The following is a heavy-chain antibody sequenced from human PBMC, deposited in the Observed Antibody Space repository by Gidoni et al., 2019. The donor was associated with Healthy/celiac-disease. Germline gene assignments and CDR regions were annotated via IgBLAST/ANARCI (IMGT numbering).Heavy chain of an antibody. Sequence: QVQLQQWGAGLLKPSETLSLTCAVYGGSFSGYYWSWIRQPPGKGLEWIGEINHSGSTNYNPSLKSRVTISVDTSKNQFSLKLSSVTAADTAVYYCARRRFWGGAFDYWGQGTLVTVSS. CDR2: INHSGST. J-gene: IGHJ4*02. V-gene: IGHV4-34*01. CDR1: GGSFSGYY. D-gene: IGHD3-10*01. CDR3: ARRRFWGGAFDY.